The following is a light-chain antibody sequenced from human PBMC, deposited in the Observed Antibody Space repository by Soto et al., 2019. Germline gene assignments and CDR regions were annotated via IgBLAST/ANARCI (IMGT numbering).Light chain of an antibody. J-gene: IGKJ4*01. CDR1: QDINTY. Sequence: DIQMTQSPSTLSASVGDRVTITCRASQDINTYLAWFQQKPGKLPKLLIYAASALHSGAPSRFSGSGSGTDFTLTISYLQPEDVATYYCQKYNSAPLTFGGGTRVEI. CDR3: QKYNSAPLT. V-gene: IGKV1-27*01. CDR2: AAS.